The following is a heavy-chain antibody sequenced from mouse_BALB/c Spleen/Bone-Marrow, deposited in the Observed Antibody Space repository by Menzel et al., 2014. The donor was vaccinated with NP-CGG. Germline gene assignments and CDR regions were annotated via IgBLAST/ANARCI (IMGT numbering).Heavy chain of an antibody. V-gene: IGHV1S127*01. Sequence: VKLQESGPQLVRPGASVKISCKASGYSFTTYWMHWVKQRPGQGLEWIGMIDPSDSETILNQKFKDKATLTGDKSSGAAYMQLRSPTSEDSAAYYWTGGVLFAYWGQGTLVTVSA. CDR2: IDPSDSET. CDR1: GYSFTTYW. J-gene: IGHJ3*01. CDR3: TGGVLFAY. D-gene: IGHD2-14*01.